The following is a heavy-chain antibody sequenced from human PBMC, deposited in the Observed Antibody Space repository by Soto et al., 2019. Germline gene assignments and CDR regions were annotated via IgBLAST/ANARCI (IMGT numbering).Heavy chain of an antibody. Sequence: SETLSLTCTVSGGSISSYYWSWIRQSPGKGLEWIGYIYYSGSTNYNPSLKSRVTISVDTSKNQFSLKLSSVTAADTAVYYCARGGIVATPGEAFDIWGQGTMVTVSS. CDR3: ARGGIVATPGEAFDI. CDR1: GGSISSYY. J-gene: IGHJ3*02. V-gene: IGHV4-59*01. CDR2: IYYSGST. D-gene: IGHD5-12*01.